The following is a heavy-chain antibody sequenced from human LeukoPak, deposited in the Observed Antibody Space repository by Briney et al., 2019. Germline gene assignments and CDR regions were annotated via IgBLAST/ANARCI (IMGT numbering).Heavy chain of an antibody. CDR3: ARDAAAGRSVNWFDP. V-gene: IGHV3-33*01. J-gene: IGHJ5*02. D-gene: IGHD6-13*01. CDR1: GFPFSSYG. CDR2: IWYDGSNK. Sequence: PGRSLRLSCAASGFPFSSYGMHWVRQAPGKGLEWVAVIWYDGSNKYYADSVKGRFTISRDNSKNTLYLQMNSLRAEDTAVYYCARDAAAGRSVNWFDPWGQGTLVTVSS.